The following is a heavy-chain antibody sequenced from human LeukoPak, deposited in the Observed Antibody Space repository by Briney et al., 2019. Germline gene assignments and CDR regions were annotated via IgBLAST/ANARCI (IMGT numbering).Heavy chain of an antibody. CDR2: ISWNSGSI. CDR3: AKDRPGSSGWYGSFDY. Sequence: PGGSLRLSCAASGFTFDDYAMHWVRHAPGKGLEWVSGISWNSGSIGYADSVKGRFTISRDNAKNSLYLQMNSLRAEDTALYYCAKDRPGSSGWYGSFDYWGQGTLVTVSS. J-gene: IGHJ4*02. V-gene: IGHV3-9*01. CDR1: GFTFDDYA. D-gene: IGHD6-13*01.